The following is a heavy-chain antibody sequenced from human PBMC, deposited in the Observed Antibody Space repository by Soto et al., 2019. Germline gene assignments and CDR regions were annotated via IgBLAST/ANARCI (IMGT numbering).Heavy chain of an antibody. CDR3: SRAVGGFTYGYPDY. D-gene: IGHD5-18*01. CDR1: GFSLSTTGMC. J-gene: IGHJ4*02. CDR2: IDWADDK. Sequence: SGPTLVNPTQTLTLTCTFSGFSLSTTGMCVSWIRQPPGKALEWLALIDWADDKYYSTSLKTRLTISKDTSKNQVVLTMSNVEPVDTATYFCSRAVGGFTYGYPDYWGQGTLVTVSS. V-gene: IGHV2-70*01.